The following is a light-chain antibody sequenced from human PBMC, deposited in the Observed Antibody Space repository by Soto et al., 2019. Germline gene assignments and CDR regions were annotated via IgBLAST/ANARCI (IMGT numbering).Light chain of an antibody. CDR3: QQLFDSPIT. CDR1: QVISTS. J-gene: IGKJ5*01. V-gene: IGKV1-9*01. Sequence: DIHLTQSPSFLSPSIGERVTITCRASQVISTSLTWYQVKPGKAPKLLIYAASTLESGVPSRFSATVSGTEFSLTITSLQPEDFATYYCQQLFDSPITFGQGTRLEIK. CDR2: AAS.